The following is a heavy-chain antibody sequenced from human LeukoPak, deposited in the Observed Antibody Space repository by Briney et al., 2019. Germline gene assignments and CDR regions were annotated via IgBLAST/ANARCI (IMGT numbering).Heavy chain of an antibody. Sequence: PGGTLRLSCAASGFTVSSNYMSWVRQAPGKGLEWVSAISGSGGSTYYADSVKGRFTISRDNSKNTLYLQMNSLRAEDTAVYYCARDGEGAVLRYFDWYSLFDYWGQGTLVTVSS. CDR1: GFTVSSNY. CDR3: ARDGEGAVLRYFDWYSLFDY. CDR2: ISGSGGST. V-gene: IGHV3-23*01. D-gene: IGHD3-9*01. J-gene: IGHJ4*02.